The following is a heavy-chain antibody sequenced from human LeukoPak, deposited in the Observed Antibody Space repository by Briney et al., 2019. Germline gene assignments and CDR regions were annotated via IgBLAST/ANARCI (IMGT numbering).Heavy chain of an antibody. CDR2: ISSSSSTI. J-gene: IGHJ4*02. CDR3: ARDGSWYTMDY. CDR1: GFTFSSYS. D-gene: IGHD6-13*01. V-gene: IGHV3-48*04. Sequence: PGGSLRLSCAASGFTFSSYSMNWVRQAPGKGLEWVSYISSSSSTIYYADSVEGRFTISRDNAKNSLYLQMNSLRAEDTAVYYCARDGSWYTMDYWGQGTLVTVSS.